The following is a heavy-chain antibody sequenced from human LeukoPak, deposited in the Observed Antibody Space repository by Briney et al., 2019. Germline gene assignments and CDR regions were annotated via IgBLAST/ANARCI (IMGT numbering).Heavy chain of an antibody. CDR2: VDPEDGET. D-gene: IGHD6-13*01. V-gene: IGHV1-69-2*01. CDR1: GYHFTDYY. Sequence: VKVSCKVSGYHFTDYYMHWVQPAPGKGLEWMGLVDPEDGETIYAEKLQDRLTITADTSTDTAYMELSSLRSEDTAVYYCATDHEGGIAADWGQGTLVTVSS. J-gene: IGHJ4*02. CDR3: ATDHEGGIAAD.